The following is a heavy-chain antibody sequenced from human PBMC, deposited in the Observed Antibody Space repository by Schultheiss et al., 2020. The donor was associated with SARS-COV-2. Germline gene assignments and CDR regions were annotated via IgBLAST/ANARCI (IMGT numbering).Heavy chain of an antibody. CDR2: INPNSGGT. J-gene: IGHJ6*02. CDR1: GYTFTGYY. CDR3: ARAPIKSYCSSTSCYAYGMDV. D-gene: IGHD2-2*01. Sequence: ASVKVSCKASGYTFTGYYMHWVRQAPGQGLEWMGWINPNSGGTNYAQKFQGWVTMTRDTSISTAYMELSSLRSEDTAVYYCARAPIKSYCSSTSCYAYGMDVWGQGTTVTVSS. V-gene: IGHV1-2*04.